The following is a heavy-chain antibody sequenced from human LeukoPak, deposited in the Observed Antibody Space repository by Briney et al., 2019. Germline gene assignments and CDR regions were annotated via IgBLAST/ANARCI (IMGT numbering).Heavy chain of an antibody. CDR2: INPTGGST. J-gene: IGHJ5*02. V-gene: IGHV1-46*01. CDR1: GYTFTSYY. Sequence: APVKVSCKASGYTFTSYYMHWVRQAPGQGLEWMGPINPTGGSTGYAQKFQGRVTMTRDMSTSTDYMELSSLRSEDTAIYYCARDNSVGDNAWWFDPWGQGTLVTVSS. D-gene: IGHD1-26*01. CDR3: ARDNSVGDNAWWFDP.